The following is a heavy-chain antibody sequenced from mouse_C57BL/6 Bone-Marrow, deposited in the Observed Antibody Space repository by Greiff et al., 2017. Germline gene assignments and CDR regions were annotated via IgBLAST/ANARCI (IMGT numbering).Heavy chain of an antibody. J-gene: IGHJ2*01. D-gene: IGHD1-1*01. V-gene: IGHV10-3*01. CDR3: GRGPLYYYGSPYFDY. Sequence: EVQLVESGGGLVQPKGSLKLSCAASGFTFNTYAMHWVRQAPGKGLEWVARIRRKSSNYATYYADSVKDRFTISSDDSQSMLYLQMNNLKTEDTAMYYGGRGPLYYYGSPYFDYWGQGTTLTVSS. CDR1: GFTFNTYA. CDR2: IRRKSSNYAT.